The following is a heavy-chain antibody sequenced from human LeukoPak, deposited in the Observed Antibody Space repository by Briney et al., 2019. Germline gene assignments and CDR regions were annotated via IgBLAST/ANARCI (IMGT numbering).Heavy chain of an antibody. D-gene: IGHD3-10*01. V-gene: IGHV3-23*01. CDR3: VKYGADV. Sequence: GGSLRLSCAASRFTFSTYAMSWVRQPPGKGLEWVSAISGSDGSTYYADSVKGRSTISRDNLKNTLYLQMNSLRAEDTAVYYCVKYGADVWGQGTTVTVSS. J-gene: IGHJ6*02. CDR1: RFTFSTYA. CDR2: ISGSDGST.